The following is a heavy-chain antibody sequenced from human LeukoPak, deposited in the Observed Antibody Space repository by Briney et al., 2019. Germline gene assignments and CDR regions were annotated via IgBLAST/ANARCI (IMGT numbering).Heavy chain of an antibody. V-gene: IGHV4-34*01. D-gene: IGHD4-23*01. Sequence: SETLSLTCAVYGGSFSGYYWTWIRQPPGKGLEWIGEMNHSGSANYNPSLKSRVTISVDTSKNQFSLKLSSVTAADTAVYYCARHSAMTTVALDPWGQGTLVTVSS. CDR2: MNHSGSA. J-gene: IGHJ5*02. CDR3: ARHSAMTTVALDP. CDR1: GGSFSGYY.